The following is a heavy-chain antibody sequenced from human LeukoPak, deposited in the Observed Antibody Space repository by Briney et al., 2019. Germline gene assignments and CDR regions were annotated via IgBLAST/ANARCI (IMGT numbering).Heavy chain of an antibody. V-gene: IGHV3-7*03. Sequence: GGSLRLSCEASGFTFSSHIISWVRQAPGKGLEWVANIKQDGSDKYYVDSVKGRFIISRDNSKNMLYLQMNSLRGDDTAVYYCAQISVDTSRGRWSDFDSWGQGILVTVSS. J-gene: IGHJ4*02. CDR2: IKQDGSDK. CDR3: AQISVDTSRGRWSDFDS. D-gene: IGHD5-18*01. CDR1: GFTFSSHI.